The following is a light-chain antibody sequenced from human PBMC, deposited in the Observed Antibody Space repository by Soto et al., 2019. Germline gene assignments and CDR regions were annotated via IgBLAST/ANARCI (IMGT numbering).Light chain of an antibody. V-gene: IGLV2-14*01. CDR3: GSYYSTDTPCV. CDR2: EVT. J-gene: IGLJ1*01. CDR1: STDVGGYNY. Sequence: QSALAQPSSVSGSPGQSITISCTGTSTDVGGYNYVSWYQHHAGKAPKLLIYEVTNRPSGLSDRFSGSKSVNTASLTISGLQAEDESDYYCGSYYSTDTPCVFGTGTKVTVL.